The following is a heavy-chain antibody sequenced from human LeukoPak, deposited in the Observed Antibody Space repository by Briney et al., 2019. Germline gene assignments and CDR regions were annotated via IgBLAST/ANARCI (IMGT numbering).Heavy chain of an antibody. J-gene: IGHJ6*02. CDR2: TIPIIGIA. CDR3: ARDYGDYVDYYYYYGMDV. D-gene: IGHD4-17*01. Sequence: SVKVSFKASGGTFSSYAISWVRQAPGQGLEWMGRTIPIIGIANYAQKFQGRVTITADKSTSTAYMELSSLRSEDTAVYYCARDYGDYVDYYYYYGMDVWGQGTTVTVSS. V-gene: IGHV1-69*04. CDR1: GGTFSSYA.